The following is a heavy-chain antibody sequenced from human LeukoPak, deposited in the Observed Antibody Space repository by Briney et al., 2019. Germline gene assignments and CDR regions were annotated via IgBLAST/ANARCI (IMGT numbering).Heavy chain of an antibody. D-gene: IGHD3-10*01. Sequence: SQTLSLTCAVSGGSISSGGYSWSWIRQPPGKGLEWIGYIYHSGSTYYNPSLKSRVTISVDRSKNQFSLKLSSVTAADTAVYYCARGRLLWFGELSSSFDPWGQGTLVTVSS. CDR3: ARGRLLWFGELSSSFDP. CDR2: IYHSGST. J-gene: IGHJ5*02. V-gene: IGHV4-30-2*01. CDR1: GGSISSGGYS.